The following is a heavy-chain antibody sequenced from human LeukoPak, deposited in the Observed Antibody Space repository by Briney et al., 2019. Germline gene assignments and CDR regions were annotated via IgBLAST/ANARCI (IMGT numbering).Heavy chain of an antibody. Sequence: SETLSLTCAVYGGSFSGYYWSWIRQPPGKGLEWIGEINHSGSTNYNPSLKSRVTISVDTSKNQLSLRLDSVTAADTAVYYCARGVRTPRGSTIYYFDYWGQGTLVTVSS. V-gene: IGHV4-34*01. J-gene: IGHJ4*02. CDR2: INHSGST. CDR3: ARGVRTPRGSTIYYFDY. D-gene: IGHD1-14*01. CDR1: GGSFSGYY.